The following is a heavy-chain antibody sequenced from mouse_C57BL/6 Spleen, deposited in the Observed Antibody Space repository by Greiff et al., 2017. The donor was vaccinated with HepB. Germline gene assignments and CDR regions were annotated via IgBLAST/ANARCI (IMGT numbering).Heavy chain of an antibody. J-gene: IGHJ1*03. V-gene: IGHV1-50*01. CDR3: ASINDYDEGYFDV. CDR2: IDPSDSYT. CDR1: GYTFTSYW. D-gene: IGHD2-4*01. Sequence: VQRVESGAELVKPGASVKLSCKASGYTFTSYWMQWVKQRPGQGLEWIGEIDPSDSYTNYNQKFKGKATLTVDTSSSTAYMQLSSLTSEDSAVYYCASINDYDEGYFDVWGTGTTVTVSS.